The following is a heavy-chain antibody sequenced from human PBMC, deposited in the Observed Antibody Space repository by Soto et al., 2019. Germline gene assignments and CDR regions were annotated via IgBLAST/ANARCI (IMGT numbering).Heavy chain of an antibody. J-gene: IGHJ4*02. CDR2: ISYDGSNK. Sequence: GGSLRLSCAASGFTFSSYAMHWVRQAPGKGLEWVAVISYDGSNKYYADSVKGRFTISRDNSKNTLYLQMNSLRAEDTAVYYCARGPIVGATRSYWELDYWGQGTLVTVSS. D-gene: IGHD1-26*01. CDR3: ARGPIVGATRSYWELDY. V-gene: IGHV3-30-3*01. CDR1: GFTFSSYA.